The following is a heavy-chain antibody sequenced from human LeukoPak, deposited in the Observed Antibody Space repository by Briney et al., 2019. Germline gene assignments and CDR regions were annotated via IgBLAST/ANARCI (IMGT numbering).Heavy chain of an antibody. J-gene: IGHJ4*02. Sequence: GGSLRLSCAASGFNFSSFGMHGVRQAPGQGLEWVAVIWFDGTNKYYADSVKGRFTISRDNSKKTLYLQMNSLRAEDMAVYYCAKDQYDILTGTPYYFDYWGQGTLVTVSS. CDR1: GFNFSSFG. D-gene: IGHD3-9*01. V-gene: IGHV3-33*06. CDR3: AKDQYDILTGTPYYFDY. CDR2: IWFDGTNK.